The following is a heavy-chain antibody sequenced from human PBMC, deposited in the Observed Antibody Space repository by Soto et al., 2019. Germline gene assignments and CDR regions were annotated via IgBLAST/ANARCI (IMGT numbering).Heavy chain of an antibody. D-gene: IGHD3-9*01. CDR2: INPSGGST. CDR3: ASLLPLGNRSRYFDWLLRPWDAFAI. V-gene: IGHV1-46*03. Sequence: GASVKVSCKASGYTFTSYYMHWVRQAPGQGLEWMGIINPSGGSTSYAQKFQGRVTMTRDTSTSTVSMELSSLRSEDTAVYYCASLLPLGNRSRYFDWLLRPWDAFAIWGQGTMVTVSS. J-gene: IGHJ3*02. CDR1: GYTFTSYY.